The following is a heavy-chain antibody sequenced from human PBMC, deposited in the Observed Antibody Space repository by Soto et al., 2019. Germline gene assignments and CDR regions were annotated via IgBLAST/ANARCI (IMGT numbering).Heavy chain of an antibody. CDR3: ARVHTSGWFADS. J-gene: IGHJ4*02. CDR2: TGGSGVTT. CDR1: GFIFDDYA. V-gene: IGHV3-23*01. Sequence: GGSLRLSCGAPGFIFDDYAMMWVRQTPGKGLEWVSATGGSGVTTYYADSVKGRFTISRDNSKNTLYLQMNSLRADDTALYYCARVHTSGWFADSWGQGTRVTVSS. D-gene: IGHD6-19*01.